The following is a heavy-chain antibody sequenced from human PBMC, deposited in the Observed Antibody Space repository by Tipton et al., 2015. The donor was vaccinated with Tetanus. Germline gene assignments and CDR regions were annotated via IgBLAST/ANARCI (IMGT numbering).Heavy chain of an antibody. V-gene: IGHV4-39*07. CDR1: GDSIGRTSPY. CDR2: IYRREIT. D-gene: IGHD5-24*01. J-gene: IGHJ4*02. CDR3: ARGLDPYKSGNF. Sequence: TLSLTCTVSGDSIGRTSPYWGWIRQPPGKDLEWIGSIYRREITNYNPSLINRVTISVDTSKNQFSLRLTSVTAADTAVYFCARGLDPYKSGNFWGQGTLVTVSS.